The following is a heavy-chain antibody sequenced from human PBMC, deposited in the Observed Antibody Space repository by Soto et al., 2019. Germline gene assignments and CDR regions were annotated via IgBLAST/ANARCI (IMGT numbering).Heavy chain of an antibody. V-gene: IGHV5-10-1*01. CDR2: IDPSDSYT. Sequence: PGESLKISCKGSGYSSTSYWNSWVRQMPGKGLEWMGRIDPSDSYTNYSPSFQGHVTISADKSISTAYLQWSSLKASDTAMYYCARLECSGGSCYHADYWGQGTLVTVSS. J-gene: IGHJ4*02. CDR1: GYSSTSYW. D-gene: IGHD2-15*01. CDR3: ARLECSGGSCYHADY.